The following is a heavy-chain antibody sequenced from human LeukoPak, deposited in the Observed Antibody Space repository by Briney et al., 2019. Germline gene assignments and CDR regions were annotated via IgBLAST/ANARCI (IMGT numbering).Heavy chain of an antibody. CDR3: TTATLGYCINGVCERFDP. V-gene: IGHV3-15*01. CDR2: IKTKTDGETT. CDR1: GFTFSNAW. Sequence: PGGSLRLSCVASGFTFSNAWMSWVRQAPGKGLEWVGRIKTKTDGETTDYAAPVKGRFTISRDDSKNTLYLQMNSLKTEDTAVYYCTTATLGYCINGVCERFDPWGQGTLVTVSS. D-gene: IGHD2-8*01. J-gene: IGHJ5*02.